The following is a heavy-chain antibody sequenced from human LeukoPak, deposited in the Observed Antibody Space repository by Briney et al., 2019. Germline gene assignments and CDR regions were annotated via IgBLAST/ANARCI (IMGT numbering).Heavy chain of an antibody. CDR3: ARLRGYSYGYLDY. V-gene: IGHV3-53*01. D-gene: IGHD5-18*01. CDR1: GFTFSSYG. J-gene: IGHJ4*02. Sequence: GGSLRLSCAASGFTFSSYGMHWVRQAPGKGLEWVSVIYSGGSTYYADSVKGRFTISRDNSKNTLYLQMNSLRAEDTAVYYCARLRGYSYGYLDYWGQGTLVTVSS. CDR2: IYSGGST.